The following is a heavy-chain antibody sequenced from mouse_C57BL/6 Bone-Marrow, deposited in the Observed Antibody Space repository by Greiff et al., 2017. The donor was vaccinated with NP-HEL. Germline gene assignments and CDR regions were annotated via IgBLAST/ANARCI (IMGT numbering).Heavy chain of an antibody. CDR2: INPSSGYT. CDR1: GYTFTSYT. CDR3: ARPPRYDGYPDY. J-gene: IGHJ2*01. V-gene: IGHV1-4*01. D-gene: IGHD2-14*01. Sequence: VQLQQSGAELARPGASVKMSCKASGYTFTSYTMHWVKQRPGQGLEWIGYINPSSGYTKYNQKFKDKATLTADKSSSTAYMQLSSLTSEDSAVYYCARPPRYDGYPDYWGQGTTLTVSS.